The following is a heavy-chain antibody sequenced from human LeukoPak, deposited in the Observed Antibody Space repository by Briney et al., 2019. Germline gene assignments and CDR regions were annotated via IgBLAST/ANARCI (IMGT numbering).Heavy chain of an antibody. V-gene: IGHV3-21*01. D-gene: IGHD3-10*01. CDR2: ISRGTDHI. CDR1: GFTFSTYA. Sequence: GSLRLSCAASGFTFSTYAMNWVRQAPGKGLEWVSSISRGTDHIYYADSVKGRFTISRDNAKNSLYLQMNSLRAEDTAVYYCAADSEFDITASFDFWGQGTLVTVSS. J-gene: IGHJ4*02. CDR3: AADSEFDITASFDF.